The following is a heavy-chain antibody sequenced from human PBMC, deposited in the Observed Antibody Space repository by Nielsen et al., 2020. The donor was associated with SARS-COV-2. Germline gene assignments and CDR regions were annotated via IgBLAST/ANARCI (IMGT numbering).Heavy chain of an antibody. CDR1: GFTFSRTS. CDR3: AKEKGYCSGGRCRSPFDS. J-gene: IGHJ4*02. V-gene: IGHV3-23*01. CDR2: ISGSGYST. D-gene: IGHD2-15*01. Sequence: GESLKISCVASGFTFSRTSMNWVRQAPGKGLEGVSMISGSGYSTYYTDSVKGRFTISRDNSKNTVYLEMNRLRAEDTAVYFCAKEKGYCSGGRCRSPFDSWGQGALVTVSS.